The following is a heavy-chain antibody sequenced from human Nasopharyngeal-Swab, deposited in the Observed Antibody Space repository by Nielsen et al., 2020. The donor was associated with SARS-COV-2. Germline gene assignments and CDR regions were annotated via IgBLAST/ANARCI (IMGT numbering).Heavy chain of an antibody. Sequence: GESLKISCAASGFTFSSYSMNWVRQAPGKGLEWVGRTRNKANSYTTEYAASVKGRFTISRDDSKNSLYLQMNSLKTEDTAVYYCARESKGYYYGMDVWGQGTTVTVSS. J-gene: IGHJ6*02. CDR3: ARESKGYYYGMDV. V-gene: IGHV3-72*01. CDR2: TRNKANSYTT. CDR1: GFTFSSYS.